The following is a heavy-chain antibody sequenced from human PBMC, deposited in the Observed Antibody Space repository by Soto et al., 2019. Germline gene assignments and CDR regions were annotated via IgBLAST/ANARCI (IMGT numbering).Heavy chain of an antibody. Sequence: SVKVSCKASGGTFSSYAISWVQQAPGQGLEWMGGIIPILGTANYAQKFQGRVTITADESTSTAYMELSSLRSEDTAVYYCAREASYGSGDYWGQGTLVTVSS. CDR3: AREASYGSGDY. D-gene: IGHD3-10*01. CDR2: IIPILGTA. J-gene: IGHJ4*02. CDR1: GGTFSSYA. V-gene: IGHV1-69*13.